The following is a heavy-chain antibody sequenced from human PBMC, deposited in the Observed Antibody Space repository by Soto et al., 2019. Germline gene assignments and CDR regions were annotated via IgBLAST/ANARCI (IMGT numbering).Heavy chain of an antibody. D-gene: IGHD3-9*01. V-gene: IGHV4-39*01. CDR2: IYYSGST. CDR1: GGSISSSSYY. Sequence: PSETLSLTCTVSGGSISSSSYYWGWIRQPPGKGLEWIGSIYYSGSTYYNPSLKSRVTISVDTSKNQFSLKLSSVTAADTAVYYCARRWYYDILTGYYNGNWFDPWGQGTLVTVSS. CDR3: ARRWYYDILTGYYNGNWFDP. J-gene: IGHJ5*02.